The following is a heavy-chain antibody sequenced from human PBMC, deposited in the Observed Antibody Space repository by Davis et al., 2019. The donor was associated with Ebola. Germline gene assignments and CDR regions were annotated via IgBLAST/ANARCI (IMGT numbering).Heavy chain of an antibody. J-gene: IGHJ4*02. Sequence: GGSLRLSCAASGFTFSSYGMHWVRQAPGKGLEWVAVILYDGSNKYYADSVKGRFTISRDNSKNTLYLQMNSLRAEDTAVYYCAKAYSGSLWFDYWGQGTLVTVSS. CDR2: ILYDGSNK. V-gene: IGHV3-30*02. CDR3: AKAYSGSLWFDY. CDR1: GFTFSSYG. D-gene: IGHD1-26*01.